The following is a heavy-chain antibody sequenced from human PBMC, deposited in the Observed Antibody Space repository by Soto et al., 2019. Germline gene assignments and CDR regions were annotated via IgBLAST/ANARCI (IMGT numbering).Heavy chain of an antibody. CDR3: ARDRLRLGELSLMGYFDY. D-gene: IGHD3-16*01. J-gene: IGHJ4*02. CDR1: GFTFSSFA. Sequence: PGESLRLSCEASGFTFSSFAMHGVRQAPAKGLEWVAVISYDGNDEYYGDYVKGSFAISRDKSKNKENLQMSSLRAEDTAFYYCARDRLRLGELSLMGYFDYWGQGP. V-gene: IGHV3-30*09. CDR2: ISYDGNDE.